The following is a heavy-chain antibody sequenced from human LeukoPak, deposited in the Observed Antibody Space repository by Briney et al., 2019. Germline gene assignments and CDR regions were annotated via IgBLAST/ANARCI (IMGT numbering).Heavy chain of an antibody. CDR1: GFTFSSYG. D-gene: IGHD6-6*01. CDR2: IRYDGSNK. CDR3: AKDRKSVAAYGLVGAFDI. Sequence: PGGSLRLSCAASGFTFSSYGMHWVRQAPGKGLEWVAFIRYDGSNKYYADSVKGRFTISRDNSKNTLYLQMNSLRAEDTAVYYCAKDRKSVAAYGLVGAFDIWGQGTMVTVSS. V-gene: IGHV3-30*02. J-gene: IGHJ3*02.